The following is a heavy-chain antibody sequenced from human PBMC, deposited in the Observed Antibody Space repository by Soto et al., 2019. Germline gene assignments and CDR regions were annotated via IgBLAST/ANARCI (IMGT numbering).Heavy chain of an antibody. D-gene: IGHD3-16*01. V-gene: IGHV4-30-4*01. Sequence: SETLSLTCTVSGGSISSGDSYWSWIRQPPGKGLEWIGYIYYDGSTYYNPSLASRVTISVDTSKNQFSLKLNSVTAADTAVYYCAREGAASYSYYYGTDVWGQGTTVTVSS. CDR3: AREGAASYSYYYGTDV. CDR2: IYYDGST. J-gene: IGHJ6*02. CDR1: GGSISSGDSY.